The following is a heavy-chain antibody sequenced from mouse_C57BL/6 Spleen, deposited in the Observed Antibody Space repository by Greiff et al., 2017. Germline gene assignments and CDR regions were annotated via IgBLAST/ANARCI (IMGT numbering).Heavy chain of an antibody. Sequence: QVQLQQSGAELARPGASVKLSCKASGYTFTSYGISWVKQRTGQGLEWIGEIYPRSGNTYYNEKFKGKATLTADKSSSTAYMELRSLTSEDSAVYFCARERPGDYYGSSYVDYWGQGTTLTVSS. CDR1: GYTFTSYG. J-gene: IGHJ2*01. CDR3: ARERPGDYYGSSYVDY. D-gene: IGHD1-1*01. V-gene: IGHV1-81*01. CDR2: IYPRSGNT.